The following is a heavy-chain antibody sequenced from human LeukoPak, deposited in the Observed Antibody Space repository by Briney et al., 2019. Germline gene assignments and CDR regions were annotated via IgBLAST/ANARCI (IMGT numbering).Heavy chain of an antibody. J-gene: IGHJ4*02. Sequence: PGGSLRLSCAASGFTFSSYAMSWVHQAPGKGLEWVSTFSGSYGTTYYADSVKGRFTISRDNSKNTLYLQMNSLRAEDTAIYYCAKNKGDWGDFDCWGQGTLVTVSS. CDR3: AKNKGDWGDFDC. CDR2: FSGSYGTT. D-gene: IGHD2-21*02. V-gene: IGHV3-23*01. CDR1: GFTFSSYA.